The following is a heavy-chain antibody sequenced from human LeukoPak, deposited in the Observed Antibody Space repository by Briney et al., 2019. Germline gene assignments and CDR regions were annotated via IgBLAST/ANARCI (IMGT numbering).Heavy chain of an antibody. D-gene: IGHD3-10*01. J-gene: IGHJ4*02. Sequence: PGGSLRLSCAASGFTFSTYVMSWVRQAPGKGLEWVSGMSGSGDNIYYADSVEGRFTISRDNSKNMVYLQMNSLRAEDTAVYHCAKNYYGSGSYYIIEYWGQGTLVTVSS. CDR1: GFTFSTYV. CDR2: MSGSGDNI. V-gene: IGHV3-23*01. CDR3: AKNYYGSGSYYIIEY.